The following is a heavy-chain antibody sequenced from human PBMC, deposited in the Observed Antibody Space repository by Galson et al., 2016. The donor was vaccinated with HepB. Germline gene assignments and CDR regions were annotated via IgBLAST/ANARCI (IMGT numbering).Heavy chain of an antibody. V-gene: IGHV6-1*01. J-gene: IGHJ4*02. Sequence: CAISGDSVSSKSAAWNWIRHSPSRGLEWLGRTYHTSNWYSDYAVSVKSRITINPDTSKNQFSLQLNSVTAADTAVYFCARLKSGSLGYCSGGNCYRPRQFDYWGQGTLVTVSS. CDR2: TYHTSNWYS. D-gene: IGHD2-15*01. CDR3: ARLKSGSLGYCSGGNCYRPRQFDY. CDR1: GDSVSSKSAA.